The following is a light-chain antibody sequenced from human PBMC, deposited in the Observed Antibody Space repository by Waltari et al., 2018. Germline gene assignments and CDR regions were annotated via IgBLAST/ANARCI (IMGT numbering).Light chain of an antibody. V-gene: IGKV3-11*01. CDR2: DAS. CDR3: QQYYSTRPLT. J-gene: IGKJ4*01. CDR1: RSVGNY. Sequence: EIVLTQSPATLSWSPGERATLSCRASRSVGNYLAWYQQKPGQAPRLLIYDASIRATGIPARFSGSGSGTDFTLTISSLQAEDVAVYYCQQYYSTRPLTFGGGTKVEIK.